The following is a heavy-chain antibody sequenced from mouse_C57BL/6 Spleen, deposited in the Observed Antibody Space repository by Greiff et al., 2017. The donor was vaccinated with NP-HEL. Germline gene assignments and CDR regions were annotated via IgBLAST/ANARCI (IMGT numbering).Heavy chain of an antibody. V-gene: IGHV5-17*01. CDR2: ISSGSSTI. CDR3: ATDGYYPYYYAMDD. Sequence: EVQLVESGGGLVKPGGSLKLSCAASGFTFSDYGMHWVRQAPEKGLEWVAYISSGSSTIYYADTVKGRFTISRDNAKNTLFLQMTSLSSEDTAMYYCATDGYYPYYYAMDDWGQGTSVTVSS. CDR1: GFTFSDYG. J-gene: IGHJ4*01. D-gene: IGHD2-3*01.